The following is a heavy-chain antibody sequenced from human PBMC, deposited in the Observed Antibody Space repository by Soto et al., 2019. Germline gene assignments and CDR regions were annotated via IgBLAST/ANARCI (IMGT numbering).Heavy chain of an antibody. J-gene: IGHJ6*02. V-gene: IGHV6-1*01. Sequence: SQTLSLTCAISGDSVSSNSAAWNWIRQSPSRGLEWLGRTYYRSKWYNDYAVSVKSRITINPDTSKNQFSLQLNSVTPEDTAVYYCARDPCDYGDYGVDYYYGMEVWGQGTTVTVSS. CDR2: TYYRSKWYN. D-gene: IGHD4-17*01. CDR3: ARDPCDYGDYGVDYYYGMEV. CDR1: GDSVSSNSAA.